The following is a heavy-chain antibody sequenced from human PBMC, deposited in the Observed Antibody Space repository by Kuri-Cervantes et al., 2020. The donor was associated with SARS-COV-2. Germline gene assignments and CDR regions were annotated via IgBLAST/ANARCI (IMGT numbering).Heavy chain of an antibody. CDR3: TREGHSSGWDAEYFHH. J-gene: IGHJ1*01. V-gene: IGHV1-69*13. Sequence: VKVSCKASGGTFSNYGTSWVRQAPGQGLEWMGGIIPSFGTTKYARKFQGRVTITADESTSTAYMELSSLRYEDTAVYYCTREGHSSGWDAEYFHHWGQGTLVTVSS. D-gene: IGHD6-19*01. CDR1: GGTFSNYG. CDR2: IIPSFGTT.